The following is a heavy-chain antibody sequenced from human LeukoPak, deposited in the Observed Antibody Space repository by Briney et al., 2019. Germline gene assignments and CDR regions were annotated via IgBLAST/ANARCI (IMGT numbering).Heavy chain of an antibody. Sequence: GGSLRLSCAASGFTFSSYGMHWVRQAPGKGLEWVAVISYDGSNKYYADSVKGRFTISRDNSKNTLYLQMDNLRAEDTAVYYCAKYQRQWLPKGGFDYWGQGTLVTDSS. J-gene: IGHJ4*02. CDR3: AKYQRQWLPKGGFDY. D-gene: IGHD6-19*01. CDR2: ISYDGSNK. V-gene: IGHV3-30*18. CDR1: GFTFSSYG.